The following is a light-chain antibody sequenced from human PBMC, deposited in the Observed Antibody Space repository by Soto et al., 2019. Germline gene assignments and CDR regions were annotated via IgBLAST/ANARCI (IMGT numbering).Light chain of an antibody. CDR3: QQRSNWPPVT. J-gene: IGKJ4*02. CDR2: DAS. V-gene: IGKV3-11*01. CDR1: QSVKTF. Sequence: EILLSQSPGVLSLSPGQRATLTCRASQSVKTFLAWYQQKPGQPPRLLIYDASNRATGIPARFSGSGSGTDFSLTISGLEPEDVAAYFCQQRSNWPPVTFGGGTKV.